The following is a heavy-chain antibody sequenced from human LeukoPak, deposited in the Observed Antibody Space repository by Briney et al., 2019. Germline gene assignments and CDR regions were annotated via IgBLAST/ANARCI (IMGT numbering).Heavy chain of an antibody. CDR1: GFTLSSYA. CDR3: ARDPAAAGSVWLDP. V-gene: IGHV3-23*01. D-gene: IGHD6-13*01. J-gene: IGHJ5*02. Sequence: GGSLRLSCAASGFTLSSYAMSWVRQAPGKGLEWVSAISGSGGSTYYADSVKGRFTISRDDAKSSLYLQMSSLRAEDTAVYYCARDPAAAGSVWLDPWGQGILVTVSS. CDR2: ISGSGGST.